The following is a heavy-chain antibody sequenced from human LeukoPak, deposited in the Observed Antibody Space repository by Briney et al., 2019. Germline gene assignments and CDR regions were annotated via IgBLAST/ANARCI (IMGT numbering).Heavy chain of an antibody. V-gene: IGHV1-8*01. CDR3: ARVKRQVRGAPGGFDP. Sequence: ASVKVSCKASGYTFSSYDINWVRQATGQGLEWMGWMNPNSGNTGYPQKFQGRVTMTRNTSISTAYLELSSLRSEDTAVYYCARVKRQVRGAPGGFDPWGQGTLVTVSS. D-gene: IGHD3-10*01. J-gene: IGHJ5*02. CDR2: MNPNSGNT. CDR1: GYTFSSYD.